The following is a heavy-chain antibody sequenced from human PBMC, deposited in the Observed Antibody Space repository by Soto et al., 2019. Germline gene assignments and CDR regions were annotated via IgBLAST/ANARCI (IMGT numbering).Heavy chain of an antibody. V-gene: IGHV1-3*01. CDR3: ARDSTGYSSSWLYYYYYYMDV. J-gene: IGHJ6*03. D-gene: IGHD6-13*01. Sequence: QVQLVQSGAEVKKPGASVKVSCKASGYTFTSYAMHWVRQAPGQRLEWMGWINAVNGNTKYSQKFQGRVTITRDTSASTGYMELSSLRSEDTAVYYCARDSTGYSSSWLYYYYYYMDVWGKGTTVTVSS. CDR1: GYTFTSYA. CDR2: INAVNGNT.